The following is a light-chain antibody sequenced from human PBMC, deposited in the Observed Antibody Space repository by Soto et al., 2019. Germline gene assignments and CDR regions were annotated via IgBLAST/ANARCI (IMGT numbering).Light chain of an antibody. CDR3: SSYTDTDNFVI. Sequence: QSVLTQPPSASGSPGQSVTISCTGTSSDVGRHNYVSWYQQHPGKAPKLLIFEVHKRPSGVPDRFSASTSGITASLTVSGLQTEDEAAYYCSSYTDTDNFVIFGGGTKLTVL. CDR2: EVH. CDR1: SSDVGRHNY. J-gene: IGLJ2*01. V-gene: IGLV2-8*01.